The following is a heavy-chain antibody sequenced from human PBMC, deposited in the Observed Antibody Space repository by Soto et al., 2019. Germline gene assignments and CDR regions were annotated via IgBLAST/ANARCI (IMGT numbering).Heavy chain of an antibody. J-gene: IGHJ6*02. CDR2: INHSGST. Sequence: ASETLSLTCAVYGGSFSGYYWSWIRQPPGKGLEWIGEINHSGSTNYNPSLKSRVTISVDTSKNQFSLKLSSVTAADTAVYYCARGPYCSGGSCYVPYYYYGMDVWGQGTTVTVSS. D-gene: IGHD2-15*01. V-gene: IGHV4-34*01. CDR1: GGSFSGYY. CDR3: ARGPYCSGGSCYVPYYYYGMDV.